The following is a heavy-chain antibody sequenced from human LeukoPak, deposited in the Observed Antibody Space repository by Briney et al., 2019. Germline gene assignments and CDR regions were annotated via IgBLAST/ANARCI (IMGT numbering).Heavy chain of an antibody. CDR2: IQHEGTTE. V-gene: IGHV3-30*02. CDR3: AMDFWSTVTTE. J-gene: IGHJ4*02. CDR1: GFTLSSSG. D-gene: IGHD4-17*01. Sequence: GGPLRLSCTASGFTLSSSGMHWVRLPPAKGLEWVSFIQHEGTTEYADSVNDRFTISRDNSKNTIHLEMNSLRPEDTAVYYCAMDFWSTVTTEWGQGTLVTVSS.